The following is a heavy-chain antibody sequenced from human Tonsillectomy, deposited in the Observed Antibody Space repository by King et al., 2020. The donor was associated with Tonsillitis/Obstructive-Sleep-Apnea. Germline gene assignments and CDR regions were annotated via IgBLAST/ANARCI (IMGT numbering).Heavy chain of an antibody. CDR2: IYYSRST. CDR1: GGSISSYY. V-gene: IGHV4-59*08. D-gene: IGHD6-13*01. CDR3: VGSCDVGNWFDP. Sequence: QLQESGPGLVKPSETLSLTCTVSGGSISSYYWSWIRQPPGKGLEWIGYIYYSRSTNYNPSLKSRVTISVDTSKNQFSLKLSSVTAADTAVYYCVGSCDVGNWFDPWGQGTLVTVSS. J-gene: IGHJ5*02.